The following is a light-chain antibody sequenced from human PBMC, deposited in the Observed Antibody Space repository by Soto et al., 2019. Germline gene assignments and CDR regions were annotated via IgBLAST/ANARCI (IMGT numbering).Light chain of an antibody. CDR1: SSNIGSEY. Sequence: QSVLTQPPSASGPPGQRVTISCSGSSSNIGSEYVVWYQHLPGTAPKLLIYRNNQQPSGVPDRFAGSKSGTAASLVISGLRSEDEADYYCAARDVSLSGQWLFGGGTKLTVL. CDR3: AARDVSLSGQWL. J-gene: IGLJ3*02. V-gene: IGLV1-47*01. CDR2: RNN.